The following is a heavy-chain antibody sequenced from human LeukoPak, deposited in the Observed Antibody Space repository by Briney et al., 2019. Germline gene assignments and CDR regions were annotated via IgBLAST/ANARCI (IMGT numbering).Heavy chain of an antibody. J-gene: IGHJ4*02. V-gene: IGHV4-34*09. CDR2: IYYSGST. CDR3: ARAVAAAGTFDY. Sequence: TPSETLSLTCAVYGGSFSGYYWSWIRQPPGKGLEWIGYIYYSGSTYYNPSLKSRVTISVDTSKNQFSLKLSSVTAADTAVYYCARAVAAAGTFDYWGQGTLVTVSS. D-gene: IGHD6-13*01. CDR1: GGSFSGYY.